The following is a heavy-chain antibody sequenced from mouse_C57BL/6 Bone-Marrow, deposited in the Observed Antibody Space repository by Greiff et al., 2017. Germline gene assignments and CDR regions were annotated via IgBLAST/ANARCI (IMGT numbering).Heavy chain of an antibody. V-gene: IGHV1-81*01. D-gene: IGHD1-1*01. CDR1: GYTFTSSG. CDR2: IYPRNGNT. CDR3: ARSFSTAVGASPDY. Sequence: QVQLQQSGAELARPGASVKLSCKASGYTFTSSGISWVKQRPGQGLEWIGEIYPRNGNTYYNEQFKGKATLTAVKSSSTAYMERRSLTSEDSAVDFCARSFSTAVGASPDYWGQGTTLTVSS. J-gene: IGHJ2*01.